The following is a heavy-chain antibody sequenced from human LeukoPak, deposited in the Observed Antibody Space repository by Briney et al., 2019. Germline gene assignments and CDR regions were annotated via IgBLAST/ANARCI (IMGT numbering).Heavy chain of an antibody. D-gene: IGHD3-22*01. Sequence: GSLRLSCAASGFTFSSYWMSWVRQAPGKGLEWVANIKQDGSEKYYVDSVKGRFTISRDNAKNSLYLQMNSLRAEDTAVYYCARDWGEYYYDSSGYYLGSIFDYWGQGTLVTVSS. V-gene: IGHV3-7*01. CDR3: ARDWGEYYYDSSGYYLGSIFDY. CDR2: IKQDGSEK. CDR1: GFTFSSYW. J-gene: IGHJ4*02.